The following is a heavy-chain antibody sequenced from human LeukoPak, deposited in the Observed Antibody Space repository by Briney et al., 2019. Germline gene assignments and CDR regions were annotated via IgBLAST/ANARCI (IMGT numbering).Heavy chain of an antibody. Sequence: PSETLSLTCTVSGGSFSSSTYYWGWIRQPPGKGLEWIGSIYYSGSTYYNPSLKSRVTISVDTSKNQFSLKLSSVTAADTAVYYCARRRLSSGAFDYWGQGTLVSVSS. CDR2: IYYSGST. V-gene: IGHV4-39*01. CDR3: ARRRLSSGAFDY. CDR1: GGSFSSSTYY. J-gene: IGHJ4*02. D-gene: IGHD6-19*01.